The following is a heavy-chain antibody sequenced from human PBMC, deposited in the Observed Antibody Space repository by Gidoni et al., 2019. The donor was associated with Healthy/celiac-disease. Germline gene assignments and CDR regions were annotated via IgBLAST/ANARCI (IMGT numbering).Heavy chain of an antibody. Sequence: QVQLVQAGAEVKKPGASVKVSCKASGYTFTSYYMHWVRQAPGQGLEGMGKINPIGGSTSYAQKFQGIVTMTRDTSTSTAYMELCSLRSEDTAVYYCARGCITRVRGVRTGSDYWGQGTLVTVSS. CDR1: GYTFTSYY. V-gene: IGHV1-46*01. CDR3: ARGCITRVRGVRTGSDY. J-gene: IGHJ4*02. D-gene: IGHD3-10*01. CDR2: INPIGGST.